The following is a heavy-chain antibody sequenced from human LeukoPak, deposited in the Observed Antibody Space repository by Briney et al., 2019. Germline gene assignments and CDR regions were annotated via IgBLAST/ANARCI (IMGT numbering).Heavy chain of an antibody. Sequence: PGGSLRLSCAASGFSFSYFWMHWVRQAPGKGLEWVSSISSSSSYIYYADSVKGRFTISRDNSKNTLSLHMNSLRGEDTAIYFCARGSTGWYLADYWGQGTLVTVSS. V-gene: IGHV3-21*04. CDR1: GFSFSYFW. J-gene: IGHJ4*02. CDR2: ISSSSSYI. CDR3: ARGSTGWYLADY. D-gene: IGHD6-19*01.